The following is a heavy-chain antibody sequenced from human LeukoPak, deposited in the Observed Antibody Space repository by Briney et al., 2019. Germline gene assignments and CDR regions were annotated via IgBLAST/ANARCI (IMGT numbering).Heavy chain of an antibody. V-gene: IGHV4-39*01. CDR2: IYYSGST. D-gene: IGHD3-22*01. CDR1: GGSISSSSYY. J-gene: IGHJ4*02. Sequence: PSETLSLTCTVSGGSISSSSYYWGWIRQPPGKGLEWIGSIYYSGSTYYNPSLKSRVTISVDTSKNQFSLKLSPVTAADTAVYDCARLSYYYDSSGYYRTTFDYWGQGTLVTVSS. CDR3: ARLSYYYDSSGYYRTTFDY.